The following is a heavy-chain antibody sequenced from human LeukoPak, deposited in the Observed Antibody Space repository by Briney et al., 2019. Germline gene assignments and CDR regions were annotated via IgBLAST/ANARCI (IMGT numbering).Heavy chain of an antibody. D-gene: IGHD2-2*01. CDR2: ISGSGGST. CDR1: GFTFSKYW. J-gene: IGHJ4*02. CDR3: AKGYCSSTSCKESFFDY. Sequence: GGSLRLSCAASGFTFSKYWMLWVRQAPGKGLEWVSAISGSGGSTYYFVKGRFTISRDNSKNTLYLQMNSLRAEDTAVYYCAKGYCSSTSCKESFFDYWGQGTLVTVSS. V-gene: IGHV3-23*01.